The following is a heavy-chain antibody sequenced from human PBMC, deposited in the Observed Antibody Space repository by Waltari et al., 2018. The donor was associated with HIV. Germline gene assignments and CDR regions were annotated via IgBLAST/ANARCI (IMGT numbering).Heavy chain of an antibody. CDR1: GFTFRCSP. CDR2: ISCSGSTT. Sequence: VQLLEPGGGLVQPGGSLRLLCAASGFTFRCSPMSWVRQAPGKGLQGVSIISCSGSTTYSADSVKGRVTISRDNSENTLYLQINSLRAEDTAVYYCAKGAFDMVVVSALDSWGHGTLVTVSS. V-gene: IGHV3-23*01. D-gene: IGHD2-21*01. CDR3: AKGAFDMVVVSALDS. J-gene: IGHJ5*01.